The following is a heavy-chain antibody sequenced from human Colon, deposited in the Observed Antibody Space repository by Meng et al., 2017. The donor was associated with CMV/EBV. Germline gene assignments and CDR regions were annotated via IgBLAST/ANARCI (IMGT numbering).Heavy chain of an antibody. J-gene: IGHJ4*02. V-gene: IGHV1-18*01. CDR2: ISPYNGDT. CDR1: GYTFTNFG. CDR3: ARELARGGY. Sequence: QGQLVQSGAEVKKPRASVKVSCKTSGYTFTNFGISGVRQAPGQGLEWMAYISPYNGDTNYAQRFQGRVALTTDTSTSTVYMELGSLTSDDTAMYYCARELARGGYWGQGTLVTVSS.